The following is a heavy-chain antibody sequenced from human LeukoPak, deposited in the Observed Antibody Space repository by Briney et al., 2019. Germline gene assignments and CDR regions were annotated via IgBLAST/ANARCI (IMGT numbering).Heavy chain of an antibody. D-gene: IGHD2-2*01. Sequence: SVKVSCKASGGTFSSYAISWVRQAPGQGLEWMGGIIPIFGTANYAQKFQGRVTITADESTSTAYMELSSLRSEDTAVYYCARTLGYCSSTSCQGYFDYWGQGTLVTVSS. CDR3: ARTLGYCSSTSCQGYFDY. CDR1: GGTFSSYA. CDR2: IIPIFGTA. J-gene: IGHJ4*02. V-gene: IGHV1-69*13.